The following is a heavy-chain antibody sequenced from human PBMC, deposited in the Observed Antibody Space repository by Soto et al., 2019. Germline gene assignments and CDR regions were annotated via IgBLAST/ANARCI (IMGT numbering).Heavy chain of an antibody. CDR1: GYTFTGNY. V-gene: IGHV1-2*02. Sequence: ASVKVSFKASGYTFTGNYMHWVRQAPGQGLEWMALINPTTGDTKYAQKFQGRVTMTWDTAISTAYMELSRLRSDDTAIYFCARGYCSSIGCSHYFDYWGQGTLVTVSS. CDR2: INPTTGDT. CDR3: ARGYCSSIGCSHYFDY. D-gene: IGHD2-2*01. J-gene: IGHJ4*02.